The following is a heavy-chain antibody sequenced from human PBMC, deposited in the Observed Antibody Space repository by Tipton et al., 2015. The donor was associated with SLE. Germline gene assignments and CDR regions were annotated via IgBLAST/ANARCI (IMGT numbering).Heavy chain of an antibody. CDR1: GGSISSYY. CDR2: IYYSGST. J-gene: IGHJ6*02. V-gene: IGHV4-59*01. CDR3: AREGDSSSWYARGHYGMDV. D-gene: IGHD6-13*01. Sequence: TLSLTCTVSGGSISSYYWSWIRQPPGKGLEWIGYIYYSGSTNYNPSLKSRVTISVGTSKNQFSLKLSSVTAADTAVYYCAREGDSSSWYARGHYGMDVWGQGTTVTVSS.